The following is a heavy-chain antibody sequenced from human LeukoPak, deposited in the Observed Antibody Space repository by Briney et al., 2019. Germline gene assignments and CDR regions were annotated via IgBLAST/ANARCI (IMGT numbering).Heavy chain of an antibody. Sequence: SETLSLTCTVSGGSISSFFWSWIRQPPGKGLEWLGCIDYSGSTQYNPSLKSRVTISVDTSKQQFSLKLSSVTAADTAVYYCARSSWSGYPNYYYYYGMDVWGQGTTVTVSS. D-gene: IGHD3-3*01. J-gene: IGHJ6*02. CDR1: GGSISSFF. CDR3: ARSSWSGYPNYYYYYGMDV. V-gene: IGHV4-59*01. CDR2: IDYSGST.